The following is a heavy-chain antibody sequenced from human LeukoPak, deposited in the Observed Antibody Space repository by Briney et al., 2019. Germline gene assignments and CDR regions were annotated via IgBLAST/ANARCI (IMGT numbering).Heavy chain of an antibody. CDR3: VREGAYSTSWPAGY. J-gene: IGHJ4*01. D-gene: IGHD6-6*01. CDR2: INQDGSEK. Sequence: PGGSLCLYCAASGFTFSSYWMSWVRQAPGKRLEWVANINQDGSEKYYVDSVKGRFIISRDNARNSLFLQMNILTAEDTAIYYCVREGAYSTSWPAGYWGDGTLVSVSS. CDR1: GFTFSSYW. V-gene: IGHV3-7*01.